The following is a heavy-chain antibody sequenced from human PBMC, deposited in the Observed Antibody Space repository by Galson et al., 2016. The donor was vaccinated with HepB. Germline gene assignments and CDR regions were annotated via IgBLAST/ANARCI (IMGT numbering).Heavy chain of an antibody. Sequence: ETLSLTCAVPGGSISSGTYLWGWVRQPPGKGLEWIGVIYYTGYTYYSPSLKSRATISVDTSKNQFSLKLTSLGVADTSVYYCARRRLIYSFWTGEDWFFDVWGRGTLVTVSS. CDR2: IYYTGYT. CDR3: ARRRLIYSFWTGEDWFFDV. J-gene: IGHJ2*01. V-gene: IGHV4-39*01. D-gene: IGHD3/OR15-3a*01. CDR1: GGSISSGTYL.